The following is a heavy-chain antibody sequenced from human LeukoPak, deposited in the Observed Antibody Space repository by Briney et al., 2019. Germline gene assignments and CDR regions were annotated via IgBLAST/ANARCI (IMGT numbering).Heavy chain of an antibody. V-gene: IGHV4-4*07. Sequence: SETLCLTCTVSGGSLSSDYWSWIRQPAGKGLEWVGRIHTSGSTYYDPSLKSRVTMSLDTSKNQLSLKLTSVTAADTAVYFCARDRGGPGAFDIWGLGTMVTVSS. CDR3: ARDRGGPGAFDI. D-gene: IGHD2-15*01. CDR2: IHTSGST. CDR1: GGSLSSDY. J-gene: IGHJ3*02.